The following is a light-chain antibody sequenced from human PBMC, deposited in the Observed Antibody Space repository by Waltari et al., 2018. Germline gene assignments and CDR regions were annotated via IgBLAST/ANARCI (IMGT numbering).Light chain of an antibody. J-gene: IGLJ3*02. Sequence: SNELTQPPSVSVSPGQTARITCSGDVLSQQSGCWYQQKAGQAPVLVTNKDNERPSGIPERFSGSSSGTTVTLTISGVQAEDEADYYCQSTDNSNTYWVFGGGTKLTVL. CDR3: QSTDNSNTYWV. CDR2: KDN. CDR1: VLSQQS. V-gene: IGLV3-25*03.